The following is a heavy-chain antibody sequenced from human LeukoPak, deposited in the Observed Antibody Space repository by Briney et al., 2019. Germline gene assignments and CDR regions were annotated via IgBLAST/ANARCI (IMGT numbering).Heavy chain of an antibody. CDR1: GYTFTSYG. Sequence: ASVKVSCKASGYTFTSYGINWVRQATGQGLEWMGWMNPNSGNTGYAQKFQGRVTMTRNTSISTAYMELSSLRSEDTAVYYCARGRPMNTIFGVVITGLEYYYGMDVWGQGTTVTVSS. V-gene: IGHV1-8*01. D-gene: IGHD3-3*01. CDR2: MNPNSGNT. J-gene: IGHJ6*02. CDR3: ARGRPMNTIFGVVITGLEYYYGMDV.